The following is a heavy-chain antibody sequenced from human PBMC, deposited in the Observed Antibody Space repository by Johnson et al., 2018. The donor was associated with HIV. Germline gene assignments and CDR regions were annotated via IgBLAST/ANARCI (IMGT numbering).Heavy chain of an antibody. V-gene: IGHV3-13*01. CDR1: GFTFSSYD. CDR3: ARQVYCSSTSCSSAFDI. J-gene: IGHJ3*02. CDR2: IGTAGDT. D-gene: IGHD2-2*01. Sequence: VQLVESGGGLVQPGGSLRLSCAASGFTFSSYDMHWVRQATGKGLEWVSAIGTAGDTYYPGSVKGRFTISRENAKNSLYLQMNSLGAGDTAVYYCARQVYCSSTSCSSAFDIWGQGTVVTVSS.